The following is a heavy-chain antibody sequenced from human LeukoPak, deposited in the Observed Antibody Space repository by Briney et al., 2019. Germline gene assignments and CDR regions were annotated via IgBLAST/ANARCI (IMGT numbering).Heavy chain of an antibody. CDR2: ISYDGSNK. Sequence: GGSLRLSCAASGFSFSSYSMNWVRQAPGKGLEWVAVISYDGSNKYYADSVKGRFTISRDNSKNTLYLQMNSLRAEDTAVYYCAKDYGSGSYYLDYWGQGTLVTVSS. D-gene: IGHD3-10*01. CDR1: GFSFSSYS. J-gene: IGHJ4*02. CDR3: AKDYGSGSYYLDY. V-gene: IGHV3-30*18.